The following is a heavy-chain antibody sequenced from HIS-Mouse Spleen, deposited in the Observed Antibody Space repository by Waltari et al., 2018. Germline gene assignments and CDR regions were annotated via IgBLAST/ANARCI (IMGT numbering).Heavy chain of an antibody. CDR1: GFTFSSYA. Sequence: PASGFTFSSYAMHWVRQAPGKGLEWVAVISYDGSNKYYADSVKGRFTISRDNSKNTLYLQMNSLRAEDTAVYYCARELNYWGQGTLVTVSS. CDR2: ISYDGSNK. CDR3: ARELNY. V-gene: IGHV3-30*14. J-gene: IGHJ4*02.